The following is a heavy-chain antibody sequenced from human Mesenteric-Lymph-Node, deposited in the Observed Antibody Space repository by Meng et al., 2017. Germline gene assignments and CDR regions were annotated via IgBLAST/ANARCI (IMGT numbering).Heavy chain of an antibody. J-gene: IGHJ5*02. V-gene: IGHV4-39*07. Sequence: QLRLEAPGPGLAKPSGTLSLTFTVPGGSISISMYYWAWIRQPPGEGLEWIGEINHSGSTNYNPSLKSRVTISVDTSKNQFSLKLSSVTAADTAVYYCARGQYRFDPWGQGTLVTVSS. D-gene: IGHD2-2*01. CDR2: INHSGST. CDR1: GGSISISMYY. CDR3: ARGQYRFDP.